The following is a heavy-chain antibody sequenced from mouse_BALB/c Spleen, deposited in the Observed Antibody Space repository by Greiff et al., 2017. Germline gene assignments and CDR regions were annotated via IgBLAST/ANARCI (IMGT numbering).Heavy chain of an antibody. CDR2: ISSGGSYT. CDR1: GFTFSSYT. CDR3: TNGIPYAMDY. V-gene: IGHV5-6-4*01. Sequence: VQLKESGGGLVKPGGSLKLSCAASGFTFSSYTMSWVRQTPEKRLEWVATISSGGSYTYYPDSVKGRFTISRDNAKNTLYLQMSSLKSEDTAMYYCTNGIPYAMDYWGQGTSVTVSS. J-gene: IGHJ4*01. D-gene: IGHD2-1*01.